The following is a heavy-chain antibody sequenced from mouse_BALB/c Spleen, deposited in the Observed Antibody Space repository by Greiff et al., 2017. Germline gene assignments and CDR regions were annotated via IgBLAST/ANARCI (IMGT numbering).Heavy chain of an antibody. CDR3: ARDRETTTYYAMDY. CDR1: GFTFSSYA. CDR2: ISSGGSYT. V-gene: IGHV5-9-4*01. J-gene: IGHJ4*01. D-gene: IGHD2-12*01. Sequence: EVMLVESGGGLVKPGGSLKLSCAASGFTFSSYAMSWVRQSPEKRLEWVAEISSGGSYTYYPDTVTGRFTISRDNAKNTLYLEMSSLRSEDTAMYYCARDRETTTYYAMDYWGQGTSVTVSS.